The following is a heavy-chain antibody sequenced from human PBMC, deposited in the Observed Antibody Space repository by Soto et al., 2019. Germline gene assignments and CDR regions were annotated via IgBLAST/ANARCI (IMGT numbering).Heavy chain of an antibody. CDR3: GRVKFARNDRGSYDG. V-gene: IGHV3-30-3*01. D-gene: IGHD1-1*01. CDR2: ILYDGSKK. CDR1: GFTFSTYA. Sequence: QVQLVESGGGVVQPGRSLRLSCAASGFTFSTYAMHWVRQAPGKGLEWVAVILYDGSKKDYADSVKGRFTISRDNSKKPLYLAMKRLKGQGTGVYFCGRVKFARNDRGSYDGLGQGTTVTVSS. J-gene: IGHJ6*02.